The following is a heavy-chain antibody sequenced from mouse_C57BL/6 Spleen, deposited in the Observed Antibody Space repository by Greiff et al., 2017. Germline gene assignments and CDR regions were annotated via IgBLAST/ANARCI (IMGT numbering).Heavy chain of an antibody. D-gene: IGHD2-4*01. CDR3: ARRGDPMITFDY. V-gene: IGHV5-6*02. J-gene: IGHJ2*01. Sequence: EVKLVESGGDLVKPGGSLKLSCAASGFTFSSYGMSWVRQTPDKRLEWVATISSGGSYTYYPDSVKGRFTISRDNAKNTLYLQMSSLKSEDTAMYYCARRGDPMITFDYWGQGTTLTVSS. CDR2: ISSGGSYT. CDR1: GFTFSSYG.